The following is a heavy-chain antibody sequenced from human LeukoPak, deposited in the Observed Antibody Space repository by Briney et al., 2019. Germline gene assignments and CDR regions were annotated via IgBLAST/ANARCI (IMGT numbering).Heavy chain of an antibody. CDR1: GGTFSSYA. J-gene: IGHJ6*03. CDR3: ARVRGYSYGSPCYYMDV. CDR2: IIPIFGTA. Sequence: ASVKVSCKASGGTFSSYAISWVRQAPGQGLEWMGGIIPIFGTANYAQKFQGRVTITTDESTSTAYMELSSLRSEDTAVYYCARVRGYSYGSPCYYMDVWGKGTTVTVSS. V-gene: IGHV1-69*05. D-gene: IGHD5-18*01.